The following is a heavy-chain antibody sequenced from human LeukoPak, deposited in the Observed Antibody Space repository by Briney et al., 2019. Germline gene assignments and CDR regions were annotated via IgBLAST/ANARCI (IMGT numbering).Heavy chain of an antibody. CDR3: ARASGSYTIRIDY. D-gene: IGHD1-26*01. CDR1: GGSISSYY. V-gene: IGHV4-59*01. Sequence: SETLSLTCTVSGGSISSYYWSWIRQPPGKGLEWIGYIYYSGSTNYNPSLKSRVTISVDTSKNLFSLKLSSVTAADTAVYYCARASGSYTIRIDYWGQGTLVTVSS. J-gene: IGHJ4*02. CDR2: IYYSGST.